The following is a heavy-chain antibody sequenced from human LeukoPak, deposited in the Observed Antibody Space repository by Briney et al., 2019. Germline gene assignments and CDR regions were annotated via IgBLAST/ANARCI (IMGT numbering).Heavy chain of an antibody. CDR3: ARDSAEQLADAFDI. Sequence: GASVKVSCKASGYTFTSYDINWVRQATGQGLEWMGWMNPNSGNTGYAQKFQGRVTMTRNTSISTAYMELSSLRSEDTAVYYCARDSAEQLADAFDIWGQGTMVTVSS. CDR2: MNPNSGNT. CDR1: GYTFTSYD. V-gene: IGHV1-8*01. D-gene: IGHD6-13*01. J-gene: IGHJ3*02.